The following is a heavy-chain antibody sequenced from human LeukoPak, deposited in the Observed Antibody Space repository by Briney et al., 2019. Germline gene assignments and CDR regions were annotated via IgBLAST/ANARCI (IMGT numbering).Heavy chain of an antibody. CDR2: IRYDGSNK. J-gene: IGHJ6*03. D-gene: IGHD3-3*01. Sequence: GGSLRLSCAASGFTFNSYGMHWVRQAPGKGLEWVAFIRYDGSNKYYADSVKGRFTISRDNSKNTLYLQMNSLRAEDTAVYYCARSSGSYYYYYMDVWGKGTTVTVSS. CDR1: GFTFNSYG. CDR3: ARSSGSYYYYYMDV. V-gene: IGHV3-30*02.